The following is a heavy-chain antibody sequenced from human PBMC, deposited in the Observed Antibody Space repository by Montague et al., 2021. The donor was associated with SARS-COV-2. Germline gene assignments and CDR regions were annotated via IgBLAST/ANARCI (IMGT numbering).Heavy chain of an antibody. CDR1: GYDFTRYW. D-gene: IGHD2-21*02. J-gene: IGHJ4*03. CDR3: ARSQHCGSDCYFAY. Sequence: QPGAEVKKSGESLRISCRGSGYDFTRYWISWVRQMPGKGLEWMGRINPADSQTSYSPSFQGQVTISVDKSITTAYLQWSSLKPSDTAIYYCARSQHCGSDCYFAYWGQGSLVTVSS. V-gene: IGHV5-10-1*01. CDR2: INPADSQT.